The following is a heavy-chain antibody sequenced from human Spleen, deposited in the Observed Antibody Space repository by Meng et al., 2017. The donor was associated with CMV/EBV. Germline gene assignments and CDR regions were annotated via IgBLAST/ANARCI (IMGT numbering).Heavy chain of an antibody. CDR1: GYRFNGCY. Sequence: CKTSGYRFNGCYMHWVRQAPGQGLEWMGRINPNNGDTKYAQRFEGRVSMTTDTSISTVYMELSSLTSDDTAFYFCTRRPLGSTRPFDYWGQGTLVTVSS. CDR2: INPNNGDT. J-gene: IGHJ4*02. V-gene: IGHV1-2*06. D-gene: IGHD1-26*01. CDR3: TRRPLGSTRPFDY.